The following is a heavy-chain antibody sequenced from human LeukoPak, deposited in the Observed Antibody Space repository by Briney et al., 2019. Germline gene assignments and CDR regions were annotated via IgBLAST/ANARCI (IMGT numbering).Heavy chain of an antibody. CDR2: INHSGST. J-gene: IGHJ4*02. D-gene: IGHD2-2*01. Sequence: SETLSLTCAVYGGSFSGYYWSWIRQPPGKGLEWIGEINHSGSTNYNPSLKSRVTISVDTSKNQFSLKLSSVTAADTAVYYCARGRNYCSSTSCYRGMGFDYWGQGTLDTVSS. CDR3: ARGRNYCSSTSCYRGMGFDY. V-gene: IGHV4-34*01. CDR1: GGSFSGYY.